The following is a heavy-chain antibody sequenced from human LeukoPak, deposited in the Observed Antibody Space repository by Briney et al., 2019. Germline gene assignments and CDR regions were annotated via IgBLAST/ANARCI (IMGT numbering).Heavy chain of an antibody. V-gene: IGHV4-34*01. CDR1: GGSFSGYY. CDR3: ARHGLLWFGELLDY. D-gene: IGHD3-10*01. CDR2: INHSGST. J-gene: IGHJ4*02. Sequence: SETLSLTCAVYGGSFSGYYWSWIRQPPGKGLEWIGEINHSGSTNYNPSLKSRVTISVDRSKNQFSLKLSSVTAADTAVYYCARHGLLWFGELLDYWGQGTLVTVSS.